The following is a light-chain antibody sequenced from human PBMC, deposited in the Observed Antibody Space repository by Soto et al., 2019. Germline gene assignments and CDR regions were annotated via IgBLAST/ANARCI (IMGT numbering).Light chain of an antibody. V-gene: IGKV3-15*01. Sequence: VLTLSPVTLALSPGEIATLSCRASQSVSSNLAWYQQKPGQAPRLLIYGASTRATGIPARFSGSGSGTEFTLTISSLQSEDFAVYYCQKYNNWPRKFGQGTKVDIK. CDR1: QSVSSN. J-gene: IGKJ1*01. CDR3: QKYNNWPRK. CDR2: GAS.